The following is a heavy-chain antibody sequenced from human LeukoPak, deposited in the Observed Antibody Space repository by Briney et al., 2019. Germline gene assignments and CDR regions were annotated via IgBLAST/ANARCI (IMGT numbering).Heavy chain of an antibody. V-gene: IGHV4-59*01. D-gene: IGHD2-2*01. J-gene: IGHJ6*02. CDR2: IYYSGST. CDR3: AREGVVVPAAIGMDV. Sequence: SETLSLTCTVSGGSISSYYWSWIRQPPGKGPEWIGYIYYSGSTNYNPSLKSRVTISVDTSKNQFSLKLSSVTAADTAVYYCAREGVVVPAAIGMDVWGQGTTVTVSS. CDR1: GGSISSYY.